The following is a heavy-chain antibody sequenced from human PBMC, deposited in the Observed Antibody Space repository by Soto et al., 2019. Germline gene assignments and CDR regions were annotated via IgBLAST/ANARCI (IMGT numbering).Heavy chain of an antibody. V-gene: IGHV4-61*01. J-gene: IGHJ5*02. Sequence: SETLSLTCTVSGGSVSSGSYYWSWIRQPPGKGLEWIGYTFYSGSTNYNPSLKSRVTISVGTSKNQFSLKLSSVTAADTAVYYCARDLYYDILPGHRRNWLDPWGQGTLVTVYS. D-gene: IGHD3-9*01. CDR2: TFYSGST. CDR3: ARDLYYDILPGHRRNWLDP. CDR1: GGSVSSGSYY.